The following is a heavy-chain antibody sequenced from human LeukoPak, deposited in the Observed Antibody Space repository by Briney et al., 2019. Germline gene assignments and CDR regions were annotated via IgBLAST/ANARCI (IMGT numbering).Heavy chain of an antibody. CDR1: GYTYNRYY. J-gene: IGHJ6*02. CDR2: IHHNCGGT. D-gene: IGHD3-9*01. V-gene: IGHV1-2*02. Sequence: ASVKVSCKASGYTYNRYYKHWVRQAPGQGLEGMGWIHHNCGGTNYAQKFEGRVTMTRDTSISTAYMELSRLRSDDTAVYYGAREGGTYYDILTGQYYCYGMDVWGQGTTVTVSS. CDR3: AREGGTYYDILTGQYYCYGMDV.